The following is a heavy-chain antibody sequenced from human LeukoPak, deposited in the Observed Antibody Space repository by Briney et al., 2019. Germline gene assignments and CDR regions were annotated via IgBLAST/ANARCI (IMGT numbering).Heavy chain of an antibody. CDR3: ARDSLAAAFFDH. Sequence: GGSLRLSCAASGFTFSNYWMIWVRQVPGKGLEWVANIGEDGSEKYYVDSVKGRFTISRDNAKNSLYLQMNSLRAEDTAVYYCARDSLAAAFFDHWGQGTLVTVSS. J-gene: IGHJ4*02. V-gene: IGHV3-7*01. D-gene: IGHD6-13*01. CDR2: IGEDGSEK. CDR1: GFTFSNYW.